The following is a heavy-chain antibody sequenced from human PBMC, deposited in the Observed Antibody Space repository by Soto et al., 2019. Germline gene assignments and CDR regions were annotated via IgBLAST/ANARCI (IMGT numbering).Heavy chain of an antibody. D-gene: IGHD6-6*01. V-gene: IGHV3-30*18. Sequence: LRLSFAFSGFTVSIYEMNLFLQSPGKGLDWLAFISYDGSNKYYADSVKGRFTISRDNSKNTLYLQMNSLRAEDTAVYYCAKDRYRRSSGESDSWGKGTLVTXYS. CDR3: AKDRYRRSSGESDS. CDR1: GFTVSIYE. J-gene: IGHJ4*02. CDR2: ISYDGSNK.